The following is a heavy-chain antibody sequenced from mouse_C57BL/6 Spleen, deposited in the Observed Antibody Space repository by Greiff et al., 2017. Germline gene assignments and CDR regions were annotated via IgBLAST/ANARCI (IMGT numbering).Heavy chain of an antibody. CDR2: ISSGSSTI. Sequence: EVKLMESGGGLVKPGGSLKLSCAASGFTFSDYGMHWVRQAPEKGLEWVAYISSGSSTIYYADTVKGRFTISRDNAKNTLFLQMTSLRAEDTAMYYCARDYYSRYWGQGTSVTVSS. CDR3: ARDYYSRY. V-gene: IGHV5-17*01. CDR1: GFTFSDYG. D-gene: IGHD1-1*01. J-gene: IGHJ4*01.